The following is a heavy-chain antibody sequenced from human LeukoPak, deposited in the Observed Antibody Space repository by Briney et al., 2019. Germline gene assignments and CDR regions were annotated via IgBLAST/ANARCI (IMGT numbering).Heavy chain of an antibody. D-gene: IGHD3-9*01. V-gene: IGHV3-21*01. J-gene: IGHJ4*02. CDR3: ARGDYDILTGLYYFDY. CDR1: GFTFSSYS. CDR2: ISSSSSYL. Sequence: GGSLRLSCAASGFTFSSYSMNWVRQAPGKGLEGVSSISSSSSYLYYADSVKGRFTISRDNAKNSLYLQMNSLRAEDTAVYYCARGDYDILTGLYYFDYWGQGTMVTVSS.